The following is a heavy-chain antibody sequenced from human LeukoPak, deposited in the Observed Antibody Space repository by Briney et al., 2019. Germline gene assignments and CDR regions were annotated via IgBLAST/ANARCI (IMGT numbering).Heavy chain of an antibody. Sequence: ASVKVSCKTSGYTFTDYYIHWVRQAPGQGLEWMGWINPNSGETNSAQKFQGRVTMTGDTSISTAYMELRRVTSDDTAVYYCARDRDYSNTERGFDYWGQGTLITVSS. V-gene: IGHV1-2*02. D-gene: IGHD4-11*01. J-gene: IGHJ4*02. CDR3: ARDRDYSNTERGFDY. CDR1: GYTFTDYY. CDR2: INPNSGET.